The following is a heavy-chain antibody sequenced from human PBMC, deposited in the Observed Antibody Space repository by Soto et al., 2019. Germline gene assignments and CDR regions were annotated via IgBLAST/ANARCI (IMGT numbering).Heavy chain of an antibody. CDR3: ARGSEGLGRDYYYDSSGYAFDI. V-gene: IGHV4-34*01. CDR1: GGSFSGYY. D-gene: IGHD3-22*01. J-gene: IGHJ3*02. Sequence: SETLSLTCAVYGGSFSGYYWSWIRQPPGKGLEWIGEINHSGSTNYNPSLKSRVTISVDTSKNQFSLKLSSVTAADTAVYYCARGSEGLGRDYYYDSSGYAFDIWGQGTMVTVSS. CDR2: INHSGST.